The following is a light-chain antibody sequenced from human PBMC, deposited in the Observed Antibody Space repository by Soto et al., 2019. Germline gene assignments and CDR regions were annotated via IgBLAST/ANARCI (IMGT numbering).Light chain of an antibody. CDR3: NSYTNSSAVV. CDR1: RDDIGAYDY. CDR2: EVT. J-gene: IGLJ2*01. Sequence: QSALTQPASVSGSPGQSITISCAGTRDDIGAYDYVSWYQQHPGNAPKLLVYEVTNRPSGVSDRFSGSKSGNTASLTISGLQAEDEAEYYCNSYTNSSAVVFGGGTMVTVL. V-gene: IGLV2-14*01.